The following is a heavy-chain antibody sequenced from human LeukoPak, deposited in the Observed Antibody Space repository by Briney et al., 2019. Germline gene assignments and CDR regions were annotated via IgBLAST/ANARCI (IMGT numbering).Heavy chain of an antibody. CDR2: IYYSGST. V-gene: IGHV4-39*01. Sequence: SETLSLTCTVSGGSISSSSYYWGWIRQPPGKGLEWIGSIYYSGSTYYNPSLKSRVTISVDTSKNQFSLKLSSVTAADTAMYYCARHVGGYSSNWYRGWFDPWGQGTLVTVSS. J-gene: IGHJ5*02. D-gene: IGHD6-13*01. CDR3: ARHVGGYSSNWYRGWFDP. CDR1: GGSISSSSYY.